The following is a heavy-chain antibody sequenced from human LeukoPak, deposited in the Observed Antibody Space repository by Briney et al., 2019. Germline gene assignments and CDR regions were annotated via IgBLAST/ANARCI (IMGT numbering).Heavy chain of an antibody. CDR1: GGSISRYS. J-gene: IGHJ4*02. CDR2: IYYNGTT. D-gene: IGHD6-25*01. CDR3: ARTRLLPHYFDY. V-gene: IGHV4-59*01. Sequence: SETLSLTCTVSGGSISRYSWSWIRQPPWQGLEWIGYIYYNGTTNYNPSLKSRVTISLDTSKNQFSLKLSSATAADTAVYFCARTRLLPHYFDYWSQGTLVTVSS.